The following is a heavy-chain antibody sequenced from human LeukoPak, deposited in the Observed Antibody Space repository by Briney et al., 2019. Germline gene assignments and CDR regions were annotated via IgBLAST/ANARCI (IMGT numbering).Heavy chain of an antibody. CDR1: GGSISSYY. V-gene: IGHV4-59*01. CDR3: ARGASRDFWSGYYFDY. J-gene: IGHJ4*02. D-gene: IGHD3-3*01. Sequence: SETLSLTCTVSGGSISSYYWSWIRQRPGKGLEWIGYIYYSGSTNYNPSLRSRVSISVDTSKNQFSLRLSSVTAADTAVYYCARGASRDFWSGYYFDYWGQGTLVTVSS. CDR2: IYYSGST.